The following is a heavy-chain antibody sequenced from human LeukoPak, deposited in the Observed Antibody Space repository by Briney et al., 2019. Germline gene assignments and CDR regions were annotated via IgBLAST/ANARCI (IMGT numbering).Heavy chain of an antibody. CDR3: TTAIRWVVVIDY. D-gene: IGHD3-22*01. CDR2: IKSKTDGGTT. Sequence: GGSLRLSCAASGFTFSNTWMSWVRQAPGKGLEWVGRIKSKTDGGTTDYAAPVKGRFSISRDDSEQTLYLQMNSLKTEDTAVCYCTTAIRWVVVIDYWGQGALVTVSS. CDR1: GFTFSNTW. J-gene: IGHJ4*02. V-gene: IGHV3-15*01.